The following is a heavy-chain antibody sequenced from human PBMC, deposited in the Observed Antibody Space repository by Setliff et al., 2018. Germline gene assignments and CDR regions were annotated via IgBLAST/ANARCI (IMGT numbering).Heavy chain of an antibody. J-gene: IGHJ3*02. CDR1: GDSISSTYH. CDR2: IYYSGST. D-gene: IGHD4-17*01. CDR3: ARVLDYPDLKDAFDI. Sequence: PSETLSLTCNVSGDSISSTYHWGWIRQSPGKGLEWIGTIYYSGSTYYNPSLKSRVTISVDTSKNQFSLKLSSVTAADTAVYYCARVLDYPDLKDAFDIWGQGTMVTVSS. V-gene: IGHV4-38-2*02.